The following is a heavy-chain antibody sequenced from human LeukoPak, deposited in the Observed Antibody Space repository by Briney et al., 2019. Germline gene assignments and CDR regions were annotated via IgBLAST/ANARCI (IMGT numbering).Heavy chain of an antibody. Sequence: GGSLRLSCAASEFTFGNHWMTWVRQAPGKGLEWVANINQGGSEKHYVDSLKGRFTISRDNAKNSLYLQMNSLRTEDTALYYCVRGFSAGYWGQGTLVTVPS. CDR3: VRGFSAGY. V-gene: IGHV3-7*04. CDR1: EFTFGNHW. CDR2: INQGGSEK. J-gene: IGHJ4*02. D-gene: IGHD4/OR15-4a*01.